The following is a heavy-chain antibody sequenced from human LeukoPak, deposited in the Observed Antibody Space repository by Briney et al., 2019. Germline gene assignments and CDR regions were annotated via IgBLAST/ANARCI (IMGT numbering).Heavy chain of an antibody. D-gene: IGHD3-22*01. CDR2: ISAKNGNT. J-gene: IGHJ4*02. CDR3: ARGSYYYDNSGYYALYYFDN. Sequence: ASVKDSCKASGYTFNSYGISWVRQAPGQGLEWMGWISAKNGNTNSAQKFQGRVTMTTDTSTSTAYMELRSLGSDDTAVYYCARGSYYYDNSGYYALYYFDNWGQGTLVTVSS. CDR1: GYTFNSYG. V-gene: IGHV1-18*01.